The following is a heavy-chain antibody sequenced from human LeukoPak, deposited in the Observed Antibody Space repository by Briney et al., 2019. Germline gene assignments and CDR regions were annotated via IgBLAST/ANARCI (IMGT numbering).Heavy chain of an antibody. J-gene: IGHJ4*02. Sequence: GGSLRLSCEASGFSLSISGMNWVRQAPGKGLEWVSYISSSSDLMSYVASVKGRFTVSRDNAKNSLFLQMNSLRDEDTAVYYCARVLRGLYNLGDWGQGPLVTVSS. V-gene: IGHV3-48*02. CDR2: ISSSSDLM. D-gene: IGHD3-10*01. CDR1: GFSLSISG. CDR3: ARVLRGLYNLGD.